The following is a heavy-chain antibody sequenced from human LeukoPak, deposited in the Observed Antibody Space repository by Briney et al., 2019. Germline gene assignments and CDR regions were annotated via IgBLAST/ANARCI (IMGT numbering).Heavy chain of an antibody. Sequence: GSLRLSCAASGFTISDYNMSWIRQPPGKGLEWIGYIYYSGSTNYNPSLKSRVTISVDTSKNHSSLKLSPVTAADTAVYYCARTYYYDSSGIFDTWGEGNLVTVSS. J-gene: IGHJ4*02. CDR1: GFTISDYN. CDR2: IYYSGST. CDR3: ARTYYYDSSGIFDT. D-gene: IGHD3-22*01. V-gene: IGHV4-59*01.